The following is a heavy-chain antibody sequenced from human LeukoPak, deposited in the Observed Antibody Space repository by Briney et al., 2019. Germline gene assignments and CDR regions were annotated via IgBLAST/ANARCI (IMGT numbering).Heavy chain of an antibody. J-gene: IGHJ4*02. CDR1: GASTSSYY. CDR2: IYGSGST. CDR3: ATFKYDSWFFDN. Sequence: SETLSLTCTVSGASTSSYYWAWIRQPPGKGLEWIGRIYGSGSTNYNASLQRRVTMSIDTSENQFSLNLTSVTAADTATYYCATFKYDSWFFDNWGQGTLVTVSS. V-gene: IGHV4-4*07. D-gene: IGHD3-16*01.